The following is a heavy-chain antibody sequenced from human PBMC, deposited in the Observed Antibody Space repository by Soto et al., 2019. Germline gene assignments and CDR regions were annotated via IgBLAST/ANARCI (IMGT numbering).Heavy chain of an antibody. CDR2: IYDSGTT. CDR1: GASIRNYY. CDR3: ARGGYRGDSSGYYYGY. J-gene: IGHJ4*02. V-gene: IGHV4-59*01. Sequence: PSETLSLTCTVSGASIRNYYWTWIRRPPGKGLEWIGYIYDSGTTNYNPSLKSRVSISVDTPNNQFSLRLTSVTAADTAVYYCARGGYRGDSSGYYYGYWGRGTLVTVS. D-gene: IGHD3-22*01.